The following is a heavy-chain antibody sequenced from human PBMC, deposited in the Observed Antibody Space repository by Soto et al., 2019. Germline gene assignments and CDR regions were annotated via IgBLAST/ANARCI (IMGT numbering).Heavy chain of an antibody. D-gene: IGHD6-13*01. Sequence: GESLKISCKGSGYSFTSYWISWVRQMPGKGLEWMGRIDPSDSYTNYSPSFQGHVTISADKSISTAYLQWSSLKASDTAMYYCASAAGTYYYYGTDVWGQGTTVTVSS. CDR2: IDPSDSYT. CDR3: ASAAGTYYYYGTDV. J-gene: IGHJ6*02. CDR1: GYSFTSYW. V-gene: IGHV5-10-1*01.